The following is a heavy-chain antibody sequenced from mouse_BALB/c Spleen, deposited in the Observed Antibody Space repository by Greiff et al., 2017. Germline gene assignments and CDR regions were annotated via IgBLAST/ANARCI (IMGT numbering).Heavy chain of an antibody. CDR3: ASSPNWDRYYFDY. Sequence: VQLKESGPGLVKPSQSLSLTCTVTGYSITSDYAWNWIRQFPGNKLEWMGYISYSGSTSYNPSLKSRISITRDTSKNQFFLQLNSVTTEDTATYYCASSPNWDRYYFDYWGQGTTLTVSS. CDR1: GYSITSDYA. V-gene: IGHV3-2*02. D-gene: IGHD4-1*01. J-gene: IGHJ2*01. CDR2: ISYSGST.